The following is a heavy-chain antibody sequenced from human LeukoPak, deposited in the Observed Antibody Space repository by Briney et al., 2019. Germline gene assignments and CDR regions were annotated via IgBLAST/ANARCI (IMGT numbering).Heavy chain of an antibody. Sequence: GRSLRLSCAAPGFTFSSYGMHWVRQAPGKGLEWVAVIWYDGSSKYYADSVKGRFTISRDNSKNTLYLQMNSLRAEDTAVYYCARVGYCSSTSCPFNYWGQGTLVTVSS. J-gene: IGHJ4*02. CDR3: ARVGYCSSTSCPFNY. D-gene: IGHD2-2*03. CDR1: GFTFSSYG. CDR2: IWYDGSSK. V-gene: IGHV3-33*01.